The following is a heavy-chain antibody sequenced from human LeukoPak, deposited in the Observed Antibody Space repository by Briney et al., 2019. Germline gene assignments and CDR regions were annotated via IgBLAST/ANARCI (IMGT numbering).Heavy chain of an antibody. Sequence: GGSLRLSCAASGFTFTSFSFNWVRQAPGKGLEWVANIKDDGSEIYSVDSVKGRFTISRDNAKNSLYLQMSSLRAEDTAVYYCARARIDYWGRGTLVTVSS. CDR2: IKDDGSEI. D-gene: IGHD1-14*01. J-gene: IGHJ4*02. CDR3: ARARIDY. V-gene: IGHV3-7*04. CDR1: GFTFTSFS.